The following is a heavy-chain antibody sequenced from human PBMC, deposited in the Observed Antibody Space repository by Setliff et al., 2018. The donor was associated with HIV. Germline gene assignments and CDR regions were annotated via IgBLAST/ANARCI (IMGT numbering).Heavy chain of an antibody. Sequence: PGGSLRLSCAASGFTFSNAWMSWVRQAPGKGLEWVGRIKSKTDGGTTEYAASVKGRFTLSRDDSRNIAYLQMNSLKTEDTAVYYCARDFSYGYFFYGMDVWGQGTTVTVSS. CDR1: GFTFSNAW. J-gene: IGHJ6*02. CDR2: IKSKTDGGTT. CDR3: ARDFSYGYFFYGMDV. V-gene: IGHV3-15*01. D-gene: IGHD5-18*01.